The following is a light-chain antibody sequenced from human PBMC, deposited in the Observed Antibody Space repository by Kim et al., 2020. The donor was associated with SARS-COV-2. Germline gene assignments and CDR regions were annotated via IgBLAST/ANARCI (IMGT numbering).Light chain of an antibody. Sequence: ASVKLTCTQSSGHSSNAIAWNKQQSEKGPRYLMKYNSDGSHSKGDGSPDRFSASSAGAERYLTISSTKSEDEADYYCRAWGTGILVFGGGTQLTVL. CDR3: RAWGTGILV. J-gene: IGLJ2*01. CDR1: SGHSSNA. V-gene: IGLV4-69*01. CDR2: YNSDGSH.